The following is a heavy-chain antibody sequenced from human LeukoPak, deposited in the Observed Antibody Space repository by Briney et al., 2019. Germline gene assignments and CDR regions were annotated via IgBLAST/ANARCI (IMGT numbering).Heavy chain of an antibody. V-gene: IGHV3-23*01. Sequence: GGSLRLPCAASGFTFSSYAMSWVRQAPGKGLEWVSAISGSGGSTYYADSVKGRFTISRDNSKNTLYLQMNSLRAEDTAVDYCAKDFGDIVVVVAATASGSQHWGQGTLVTVSS. CDR2: ISGSGGST. D-gene: IGHD2-15*01. CDR3: AKDFGDIVVVVAATASGSQH. CDR1: GFTFSSYA. J-gene: IGHJ1*01.